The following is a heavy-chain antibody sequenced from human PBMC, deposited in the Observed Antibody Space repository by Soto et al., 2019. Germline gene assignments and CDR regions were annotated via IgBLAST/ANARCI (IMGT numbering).Heavy chain of an antibody. CDR1: GGSISSYY. Sequence: QVQLQESGPALVKPSETLSLTCIVSGGSISSYYWSWMRQTPGKGLEGIGYIYDSGSTNYNPSLKSCFTISVDTSKHQFSQTFLSVTAADTAVYYCTRQRGSRMVRGVSHGWSDPWGQGTLVTVSS. CDR2: IYDSGST. CDR3: TRQRGSRMVRGVSHGWSDP. V-gene: IGHV4-59*01. J-gene: IGHJ5*02. D-gene: IGHD3-10*01.